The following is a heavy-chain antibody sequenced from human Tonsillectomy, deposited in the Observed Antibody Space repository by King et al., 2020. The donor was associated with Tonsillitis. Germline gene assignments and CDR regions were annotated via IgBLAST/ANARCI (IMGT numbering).Heavy chain of an antibody. J-gene: IGHJ6*02. CDR3: ARHHRLYGMDV. V-gene: IGHV3-11*01. CDR1: GFTFTDCY. CDR2: IGSITTVT. Sequence: VQLVESGGGLVKPGASLRLSCAASGFTFTDCYMSWIRQAPGKGLEWVAHIGSITTVTYYADSLKGRFTLSRDNAKNSVSLQMNSLRVEDTALYFCARHHRLYGMDVWGQGTTVTVSS.